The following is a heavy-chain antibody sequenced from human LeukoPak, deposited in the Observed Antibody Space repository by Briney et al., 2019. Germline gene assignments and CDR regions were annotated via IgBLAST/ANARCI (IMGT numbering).Heavy chain of an antibody. D-gene: IGHD3-22*01. CDR3: ARTGEDSSGYYGWFDP. CDR1: GFTFSSYS. Sequence: PGGSLRLSCAASGFTFSSYSMNWVRQAPGKGLEWVSYISSSSSTIYYADSVKGRFTISRDNAKNSLYLQMNSLRAEDTAVYYCARTGEDSSGYYGWFDPWGQGILVTVSS. V-gene: IGHV3-48*04. J-gene: IGHJ5*02. CDR2: ISSSSSTI.